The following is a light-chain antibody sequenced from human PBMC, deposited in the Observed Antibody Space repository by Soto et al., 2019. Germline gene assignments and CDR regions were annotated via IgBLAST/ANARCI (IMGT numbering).Light chain of an antibody. CDR2: YDN. J-gene: IGLJ2*01. CDR3: AGWDDSLNRAV. V-gene: IGLV1-44*01. CDR1: STNIGRNT. Sequence: QSVLTQPPSASGTPGQRVTISCSGSSTNIGRNTVNWYQQHPGTAPKLLIYYDNQRPSGVPYRFSGSKSGTSGSLAISGLQAEDEADYYCAGWDDSLNRAVFGGGTKLTVL.